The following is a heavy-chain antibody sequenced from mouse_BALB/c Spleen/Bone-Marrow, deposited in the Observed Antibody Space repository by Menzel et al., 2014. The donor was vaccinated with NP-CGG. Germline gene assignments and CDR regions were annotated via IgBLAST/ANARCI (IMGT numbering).Heavy chain of an antibody. Sequence: EVQLVESGGDLVKPGGSLILSCAASGFTFSSYGISWVRPTPDKRLEWVATISSGGSHTYYPDSVKVRFTISRDNAKNTQCLGMSSLKSEDTASYYGARRGDDKCYWYLGVWGAGTTVTVSS. CDR1: GFTFSSYG. CDR3: ARRGDDKCYWYLGV. CDR2: ISSGGSHT. V-gene: IGHV5-6*01. D-gene: IGHD2-3*01. J-gene: IGHJ1*01.